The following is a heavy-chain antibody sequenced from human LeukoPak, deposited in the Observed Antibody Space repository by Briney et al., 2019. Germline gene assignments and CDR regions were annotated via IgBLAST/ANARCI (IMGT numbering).Heavy chain of an antibody. CDR1: GFTFSSYW. CDR2: INWNGGST. CDR3: ARASSALIDAALPNWFDP. V-gene: IGHV3-20*04. Sequence: GGSLRLSCAASGFTFSSYWMHWVRQAPGKGLEWVSGINWNGGSTGYADSVKGRFTISRDNAKNSLYLQMNSLRAEDTALYYCARASSALIDAALPNWFDPWGQGTLVTVSS. D-gene: IGHD3-3*01. J-gene: IGHJ5*02.